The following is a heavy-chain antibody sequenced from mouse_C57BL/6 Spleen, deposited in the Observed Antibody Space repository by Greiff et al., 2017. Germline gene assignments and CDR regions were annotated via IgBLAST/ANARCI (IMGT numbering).Heavy chain of an antibody. D-gene: IGHD1-1*01. CDR1: GFTFSDAW. J-gene: IGHJ1*03. CDR3: TRIYGSSYYWYFDV. CDR2: IRNKANNHAT. V-gene: IGHV6-6*01. Sequence: DVQLQESGGGLVQPGGSMKLSCAASGFTFSDAWMDWVRQSPEKGLEWVAEIRNKANNHATYYAESVKGRFTISRDDSKSSVYLQMNSLRAEDTGIYYCTRIYGSSYYWYFDVWGTGTTVTVSS.